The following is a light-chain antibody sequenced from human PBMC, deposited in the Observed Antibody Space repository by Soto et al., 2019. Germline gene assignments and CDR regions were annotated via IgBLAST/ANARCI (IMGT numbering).Light chain of an antibody. CDR3: QQYYNWPRT. CDR1: QGIRND. V-gene: IGKV1-6*01. J-gene: IGKJ1*01. Sequence: AIQMTQSPSSLSASAGDRVTITCRASQGIRNDLGWYQQKPGKAPKLLIYAASSLQSGVPSRFSGSGSGTDFTLTISSLQPEDFAVYYCQQYYNWPRTFGQGTKVDIK. CDR2: AAS.